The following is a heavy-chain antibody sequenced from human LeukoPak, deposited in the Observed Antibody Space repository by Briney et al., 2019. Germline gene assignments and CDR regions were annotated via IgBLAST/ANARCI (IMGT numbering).Heavy chain of an antibody. D-gene: IGHD3-22*01. J-gene: IGHJ6*03. CDR3: ASNYYYDSSGYYGGNYMDV. V-gene: IGHV3-48*01. CDR1: GFTFSSYS. Sequence: GGSLRLSCAASGFTFSSYSMNWVRQAPGKGLEWVSYIGISSSTIDYADSVKGRFTISRDNAKNSLYLQMNSLRAEDTAVYYCASNYYYDSSGYYGGNYMDVWGKGTTVTVSS. CDR2: IGISSSTI.